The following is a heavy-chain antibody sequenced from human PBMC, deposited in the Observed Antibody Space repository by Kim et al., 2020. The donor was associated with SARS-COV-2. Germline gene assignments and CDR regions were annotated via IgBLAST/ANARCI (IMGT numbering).Heavy chain of an antibody. D-gene: IGHD2-2*01. CDR2: INPSGGST. J-gene: IGHJ4*02. V-gene: IGHV1-46*01. CDR3: ARDGIVVVPAAMPVDY. Sequence: ASVKVSCKASGYTFTSYYMHWVRQAPGQGLEWMGIINPSGGSTSYAQKFQGRVTMTRDTSTSTVYMELSSLRSEDTAVYYCARDGIVVVPAAMPVDYWGQGTLVTVSS. CDR1: GYTFTSYY.